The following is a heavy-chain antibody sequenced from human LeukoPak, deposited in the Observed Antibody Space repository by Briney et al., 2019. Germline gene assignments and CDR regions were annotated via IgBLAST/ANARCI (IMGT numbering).Heavy chain of an antibody. V-gene: IGHV3-30*18. CDR2: ISYDGSNK. J-gene: IGHJ4*02. Sequence: GGSLRLSCAASGFTFSSYGMHWVRQAPGKGLEWVAVISYDGSNKYYADSVKGRFTISRDNSKNTLYLQMNSLRAEDTAVYYCAKDHAGYSYGSSFDYWGQGTLVTVSS. D-gene: IGHD5-18*01. CDR1: GFTFSSYG. CDR3: AKDHAGYSYGSSFDY.